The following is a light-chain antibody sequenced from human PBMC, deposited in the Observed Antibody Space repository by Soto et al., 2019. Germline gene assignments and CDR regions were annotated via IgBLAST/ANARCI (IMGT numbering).Light chain of an antibody. V-gene: IGLV2-14*01. CDR1: SSDVGGYKY. Sequence: QSALTQPASVSGSPGQSITISCTGTSSDVGGYKYVSWYQQHPGKAPKLRIYEVTNRPSGVSNRFSGSKSGNTASLVISGLRSEDEADYYCVAWDDDLSARVFGGGTKLTVL. J-gene: IGLJ3*02. CDR2: EVT. CDR3: VAWDDDLSARV.